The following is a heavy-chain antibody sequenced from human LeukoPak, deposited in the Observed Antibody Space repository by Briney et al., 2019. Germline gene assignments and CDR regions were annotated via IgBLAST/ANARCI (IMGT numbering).Heavy chain of an antibody. V-gene: IGHV3-7*01. CDR2: IKQDGSEK. CDR3: AAGIVYYYYGMDV. J-gene: IGHJ6*02. CDR1: GFTFSSYW. D-gene: IGHD3-16*02. Sequence: GGSLRLSCAASGFTFSSYWMSWVRQAPGKGLEWVANIKQDGSEKYYVDSVKGRFTISRDNAKNSLYLQMNSLRAEDTAVYYCAAGIVYYYYGMDVWGQGTTVTVSS.